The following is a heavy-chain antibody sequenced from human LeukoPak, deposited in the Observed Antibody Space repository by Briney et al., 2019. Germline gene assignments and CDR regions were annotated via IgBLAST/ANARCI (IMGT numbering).Heavy chain of an antibody. D-gene: IGHD3-3*01. CDR1: DGSFSGYY. Sequence: SETLSLTCAVYDGSFSGYYWSWIRQRPGKGLEWIGEINHSGSTNYNPSLKSRVTISLDTSKSQFSLMVRYVTAADTAVYYCARGLNDSWTGENYWGQGTLVTVSS. J-gene: IGHJ4*02. CDR2: INHSGST. V-gene: IGHV4-34*01. CDR3: ARGLNDSWTGENY.